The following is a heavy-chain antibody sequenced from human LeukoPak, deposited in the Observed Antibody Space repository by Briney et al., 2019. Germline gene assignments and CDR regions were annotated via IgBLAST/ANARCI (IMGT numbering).Heavy chain of an antibody. J-gene: IGHJ4*02. CDR3: ASLLWGSYRSYDY. CDR1: GGSFSGYY. V-gene: IGHV4-34*01. Sequence: SETLSLTCAVYGGSFSGYYWSWIRQPPGKGLEWIGEIDHSGSTNYNPSLKSRVTISVDTSKNQFSLKLSSVTAADTAVYYCASLLWGSYRSYDYWGQGTLVTVSS. CDR2: IDHSGST. D-gene: IGHD3-16*02.